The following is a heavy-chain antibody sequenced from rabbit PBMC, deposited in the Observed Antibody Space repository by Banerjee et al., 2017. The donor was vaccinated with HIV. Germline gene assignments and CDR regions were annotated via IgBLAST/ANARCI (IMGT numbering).Heavy chain of an antibody. CDR1: GFSFSSSYY. CDR3: ARERPNYSTYAYLYL. D-gene: IGHD6-1*01. V-gene: IGHV1S45*01. J-gene: IGHJ6*01. CDR2: IYTGSGST. Sequence: QEQLVESGGGLGQPEGSLTLTCTASGFSFSSSYYMCWVRQAPGKGLEWIGCIYTGSGSTYYASWAKGRFTISKTSATTVTLQMTSLTAADTATYFCARERPNYSTYAYLYLWGPGTLVTVS.